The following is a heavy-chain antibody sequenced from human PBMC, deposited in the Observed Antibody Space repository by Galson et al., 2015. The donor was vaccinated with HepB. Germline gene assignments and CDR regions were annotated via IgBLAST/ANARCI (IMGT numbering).Heavy chain of an antibody. J-gene: IGHJ6*03. Sequence: SVKVSCKASGYTFTSYAMNWVRQAPGQGLEWMGWINTNTGNPTYAQGFTGRFVFSLDTSVSTAYLQISSLKAEDTAVYYCAREGGGRYCSSTSCFSNYYYYMDVWGKGTTVTVSS. CDR1: GYTFTSYA. CDR3: AREGGGRYCSSTSCFSNYYYYMDV. V-gene: IGHV7-4-1*02. CDR2: INTNTGNP. D-gene: IGHD2-2*01.